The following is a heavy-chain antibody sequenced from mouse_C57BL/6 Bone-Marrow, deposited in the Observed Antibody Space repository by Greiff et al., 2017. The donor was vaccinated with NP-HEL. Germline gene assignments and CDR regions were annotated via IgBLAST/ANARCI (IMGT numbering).Heavy chain of an antibody. CDR2: ISDGGSYT. CDR1: GFTFSSYA. V-gene: IGHV5-4*01. Sequence: EVKLQESGGGLVKPGGSLKLSCAASGFTFSSYAMSWVRQTPEKRLEWVATISDGGSYTYYPDNVKGRFTISRDNAKNNLYLQMSHLKSEDTAMYYCARDDPPGFAYWGQGTLVTVSA. CDR3: ARDDPPGFAY. J-gene: IGHJ3*01.